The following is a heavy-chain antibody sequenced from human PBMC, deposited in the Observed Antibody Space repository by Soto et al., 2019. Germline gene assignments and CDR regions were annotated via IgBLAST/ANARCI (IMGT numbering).Heavy chain of an antibody. CDR1: GASISSGGYY. CDR2: VYYSGST. CDR3: ARRYSYGHFDY. D-gene: IGHD5-18*01. J-gene: IGHJ4*02. Sequence: PSETLSLTCTVSGASISSGGYYWSWIRQHPGKGLEWIGYVYYSGSTYYNPSLKSRVTISVDTSKNQFSLKLSSVTAADTAVYYCARRYSYGHFDYWGQGTLVTVSS. V-gene: IGHV4-31*03.